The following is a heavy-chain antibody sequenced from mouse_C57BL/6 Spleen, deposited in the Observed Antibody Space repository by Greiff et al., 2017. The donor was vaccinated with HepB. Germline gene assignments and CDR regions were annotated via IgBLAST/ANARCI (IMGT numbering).Heavy chain of an antibody. CDR3: ARSGSSGQAGLAY. Sequence: EVQLQQSGPELVKPGASVKMSCTASGYTLTDYNMHWVSQSPGKSLEWIGYINPNNGGTNYNQKFKGKATLTVNTSSSTAYMELRMLTSEDSAVYYCARSGSSGQAGLAYWGQGTLVTVSA. D-gene: IGHD3-2*02. CDR1: GYTLTDYN. CDR2: INPNNGGT. V-gene: IGHV1-22*01. J-gene: IGHJ3*01.